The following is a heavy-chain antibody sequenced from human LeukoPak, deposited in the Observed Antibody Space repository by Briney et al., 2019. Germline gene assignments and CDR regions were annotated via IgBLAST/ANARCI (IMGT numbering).Heavy chain of an antibody. V-gene: IGHV1-46*01. CDR3: ARDRGVRQQLVVDY. J-gene: IGHJ4*02. CDR2: INPSGGST. Sequence: ASVKVSCKASGYTFTSYYMHWVRQAPGQGLEWMGIINPSGGSTSYAQKFQGRVTMTRDTSISTAYMELSRLRSDDTAVYYCARDRGVRQQLVVDYWGQGTLVTVSS. D-gene: IGHD6-13*01. CDR1: GYTFTSYY.